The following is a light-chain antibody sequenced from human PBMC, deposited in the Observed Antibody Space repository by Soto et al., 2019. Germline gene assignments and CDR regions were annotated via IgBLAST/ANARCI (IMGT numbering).Light chain of an antibody. V-gene: IGKV2-30*02. CDR2: KVS. Sequence: DVVMTQSPLSLPVTLGQPASISCRSNQSLVHRDGIAYFSWFQQRPGRSPRRLIYKVSNRDSGVPARFRGSGAGTDFAVKISRVEAEDVGVYYVMQGTHWPITFGEGTRLE. CDR1: QSLVHRDGIAY. CDR3: MQGTHWPIT. J-gene: IGKJ5*01.